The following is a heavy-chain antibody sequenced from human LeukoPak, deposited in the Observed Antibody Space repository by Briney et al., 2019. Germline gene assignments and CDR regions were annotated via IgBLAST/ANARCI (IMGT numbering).Heavy chain of an antibody. CDR3: AKDRPIAAAGHPFDY. V-gene: IGHV3-23*01. CDR2: ISGSGGST. CDR1: GFTFSSSW. Sequence: GGSLRLSCAASGFTFSSSWMTWVRQAPGKGLEWVSAISGSGGSTYYADSVRGRFTISRDNSKNTLYLQMNSLRAEDTAVYYCAKDRPIAAAGHPFDYWGQGTLVTVSS. J-gene: IGHJ4*02. D-gene: IGHD6-13*01.